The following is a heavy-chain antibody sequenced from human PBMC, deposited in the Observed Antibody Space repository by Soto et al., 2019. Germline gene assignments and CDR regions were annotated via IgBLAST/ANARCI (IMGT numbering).Heavy chain of an antibody. Sequence: SETLSLTYTVSGDYISKFYCRWIRQSPGKGLEWIGYIYYSGSTNYNPSLKSRVTISIDKSKNQFSLKLTSVTAADTAVYYCAKANSGYGSFDHWGQGMLVTVS. D-gene: IGHD5-12*01. CDR3: AKANSGYGSFDH. J-gene: IGHJ4*02. CDR2: IYYSGST. V-gene: IGHV4-59*01. CDR1: GDYISKFY.